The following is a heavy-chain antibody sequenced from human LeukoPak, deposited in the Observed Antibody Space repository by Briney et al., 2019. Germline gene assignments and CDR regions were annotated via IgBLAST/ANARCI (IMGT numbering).Heavy chain of an antibody. CDR3: ARDGYRLSGYFYYMDV. J-gene: IGHJ6*03. CDR2: INPNSGGT. V-gene: IGHV1-2*02. D-gene: IGHD2-2*03. Sequence: ASVKVSCKASGYTFTGYYMHWVRRAPGQGLEWMGWINPNSGGTNYAQKFQGRVTMTRDTSISTAYMELSRLRSDDTAVYYCARDGYRLSGYFYYMDVWGKGTTVTVSS. CDR1: GYTFTGYY.